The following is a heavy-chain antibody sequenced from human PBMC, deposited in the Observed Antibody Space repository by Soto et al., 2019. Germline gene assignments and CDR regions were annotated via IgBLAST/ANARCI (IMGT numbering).Heavy chain of an antibody. V-gene: IGHV3-9*01. CDR3: AKGGPDGFCSGGRCYFDY. CDR2: ISWNSNII. D-gene: IGHD2-15*01. J-gene: IGHJ4*02. Sequence: EVQLVESGGGLVQPGRSLRLSCAASGFTFDDYAMHWVRRVPGKGLEWVASISWNSNIIGYADSVKGRFTISRDNAKNSLDMQMNSLRPEDKALYSWAKGGPDGFCSGGRCYFDYWGQGTLVTVSS. CDR1: GFTFDDYA.